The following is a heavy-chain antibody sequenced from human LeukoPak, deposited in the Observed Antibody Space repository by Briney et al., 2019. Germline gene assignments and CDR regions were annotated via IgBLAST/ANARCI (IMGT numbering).Heavy chain of an antibody. V-gene: IGHV4-39*07. CDR1: GGSISSGSYY. Sequence: PSETLSLTCTVSGGSISSGSYYWSWIRQPPGKGLEWIGEINHSGSTNYNPSLKSRVTISVDTSKNQFSLKLSSVTAADTAVYYCARLGYMSAWYTTTAYYYYYMDVWGKGTTVTVSS. J-gene: IGHJ6*03. CDR2: INHSGST. CDR3: ARLGYMSAWYTTTAYYYYYMDV. D-gene: IGHD6-19*01.